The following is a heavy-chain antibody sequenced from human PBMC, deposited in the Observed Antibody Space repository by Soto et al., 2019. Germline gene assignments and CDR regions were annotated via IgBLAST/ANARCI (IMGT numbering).Heavy chain of an antibody. CDR3: ARDSNMVRGVTATWGAFDI. V-gene: IGHV4-4*07. CDR1: GGSISSYY. J-gene: IGHJ3*02. D-gene: IGHD3-10*01. Sequence: PSETLSLTXTVSGGSISSYYWSWIRQPAGKGLEWIGRIYTSGSTNYNPSLKSRVTMSVDTSKNQFSLKLSSVTAADTAVYYCARDSNMVRGVTATWGAFDIWGQGTMVTVSS. CDR2: IYTSGST.